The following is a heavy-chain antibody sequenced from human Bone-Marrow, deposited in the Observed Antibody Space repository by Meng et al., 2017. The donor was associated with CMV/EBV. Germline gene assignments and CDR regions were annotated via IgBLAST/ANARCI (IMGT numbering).Heavy chain of an antibody. D-gene: IGHD6-13*01. V-gene: IGHV3-30*02. CDR3: ANTGSSWYESGMHV. CDR2: IRYDGSNK. Sequence: GGSLRLSCAASGFTFSSYGMHWVRQAPGKGLEWVAFIRYDGSNKYYADSVKGRFTISRDNSKNTLYLQMNSLRAEDTAVYYVANTGSSWYESGMHVWGQGTTVTVSS. CDR1: GFTFSSYG. J-gene: IGHJ6*02.